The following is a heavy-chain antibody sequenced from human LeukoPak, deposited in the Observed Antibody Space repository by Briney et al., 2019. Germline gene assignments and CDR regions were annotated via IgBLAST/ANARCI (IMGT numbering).Heavy chain of an antibody. V-gene: IGHV3-7*01. CDR2: IKQDGSEE. J-gene: IGHJ4*02. Sequence: QSGGSLRLSCVASGFTLTTYWMSWVRQAPGKGLEWVANIKQDGSEESYVDSVKVRFTISRDNAKNSLYLQMNSLRAEDTAVYYCAKDLRMTPKELSTGSYFDYWGQGTLVTVSS. CDR1: GFTLTTYW. D-gene: IGHD1-26*01. CDR3: AKDLRMTPKELSTGSYFDY.